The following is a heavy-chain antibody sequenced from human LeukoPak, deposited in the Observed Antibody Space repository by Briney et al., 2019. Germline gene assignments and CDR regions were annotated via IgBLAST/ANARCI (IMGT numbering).Heavy chain of an antibody. D-gene: IGHD2-2*01. CDR2: ISSSSSYI. CDR3: ARDDASVVVPAAIGY. J-gene: IGHJ4*02. CDR1: GFTFSSYS. Sequence: GGSLRLSCAASGFTFSSYSMNWVRQAPGKGLEWVSSISSSSSYIYYADSVKGRFTISRDNAKNSLYLQMNSLRAEDTAVYYCARDDASVVVPAAIGYWGQGTLVTVSS. V-gene: IGHV3-21*01.